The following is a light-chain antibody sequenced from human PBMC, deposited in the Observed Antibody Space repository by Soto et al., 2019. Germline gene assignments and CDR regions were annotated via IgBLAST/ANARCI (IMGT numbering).Light chain of an antibody. CDR3: QQSYSTPRT. CDR1: QSISNY. Sequence: DIQMTQSPSSLSASVGDRVTITCRASQSISNYLNWYQQKPGKAPKLLMFAASSLQSGVPSRFTVGGSGTDFTLTISSLQPEDLATYYCQQSYSTPRTFGQGTKVEIK. J-gene: IGKJ1*01. V-gene: IGKV1-39*01. CDR2: AAS.